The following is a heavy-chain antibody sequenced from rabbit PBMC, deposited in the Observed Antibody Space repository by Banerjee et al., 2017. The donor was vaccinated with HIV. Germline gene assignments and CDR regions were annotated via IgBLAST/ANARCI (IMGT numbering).Heavy chain of an antibody. V-gene: IGHV1S45*01. CDR2: FDPFIDST. D-gene: IGHD6-1*01. CDR3: ARRDNAYVDAPNL. J-gene: IGHJ4*01. Sequence: QEQLEESGGDLVQPGGSLTLTCTASGFSFSSSYYMCWVRQAPGKGLEWIGYFDPFIDSTYYANWVNGRFTISSHNAQSTLYLQLHSLTAADTATYFCARRDNAYVDAPNLWGQGTLVTVS. CDR1: GFSFSSSYY.